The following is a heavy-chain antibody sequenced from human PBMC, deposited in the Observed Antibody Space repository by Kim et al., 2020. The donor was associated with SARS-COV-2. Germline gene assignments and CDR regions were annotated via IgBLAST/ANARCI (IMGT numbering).Heavy chain of an antibody. Sequence: SETLSLTCTVSGDSISSGGYYWNWIRQHPGKGLEWIGYIFYSGSTYYNPSLKSRVTISLDTSENQFSLKLRYVSAADTAVYFCARGRALDVWGQGTTVIV. CDR1: GDSISSGGYY. CDR3: ARGRALDV. J-gene: IGHJ6*02. V-gene: IGHV4-31*03. CDR2: IFYSGST.